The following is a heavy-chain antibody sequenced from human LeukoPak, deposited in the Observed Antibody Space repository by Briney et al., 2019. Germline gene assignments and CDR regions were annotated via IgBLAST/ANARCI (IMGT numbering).Heavy chain of an antibody. Sequence: ASVKVSCKASGYTFTGYYMHWVRQAPGQGLEWMGWINTNTGNPTYALGFTRRFVFSMDTSVSTAYLQISGLRAGDTAIYYCARVEGPFEYWGQGTLVTVSS. V-gene: IGHV7-4-1*02. J-gene: IGHJ4*02. CDR3: ARVEGPFEY. CDR2: INTNTGNP. CDR1: GYTFTGYY.